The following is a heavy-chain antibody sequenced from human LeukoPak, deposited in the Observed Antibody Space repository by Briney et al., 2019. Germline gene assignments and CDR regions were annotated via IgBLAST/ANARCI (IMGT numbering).Heavy chain of an antibody. Sequence: SETLSLTCAVYGGSFSGYYWSWIRQPLGKGLEWIGEINHSGSTNYNPSLKSRVTISVDTSKNQFSLKLSSVTAADTAVYYCARRKRYCSSTSCPRAFDIWGQGTMVTVSS. CDR3: ARRKRYCSSTSCPRAFDI. CDR2: INHSGST. V-gene: IGHV4-34*01. CDR1: GGSFSGYY. J-gene: IGHJ3*02. D-gene: IGHD2-2*01.